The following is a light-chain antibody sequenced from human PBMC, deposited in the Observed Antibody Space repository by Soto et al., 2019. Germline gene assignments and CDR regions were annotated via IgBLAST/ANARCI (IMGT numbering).Light chain of an antibody. CDR1: QSVSSN. CDR2: GAS. CDR3: QQYNNWPRT. Sequence: EVVMTQSPATLSLSPGGRATLSCRASQSVSSNLAWYQQKPGQAPRLLIYGASTRATGIPARFSGSGSGAEFTLTISSLQSEDFAVYYCQQYNNWPRTFGQGTRLEIK. J-gene: IGKJ5*01. V-gene: IGKV3-15*01.